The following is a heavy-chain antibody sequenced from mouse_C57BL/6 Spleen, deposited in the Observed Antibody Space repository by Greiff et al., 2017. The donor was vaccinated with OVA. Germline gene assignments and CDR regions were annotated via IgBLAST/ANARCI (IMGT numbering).Heavy chain of an antibody. Sequence: DVQLQESGGDLVKPGGSLKLSCAASGFTFSSYGMSWVRQTPDKRLEWVATISSGGSYTYYPDSVKGRFTISRDNAKNTMYLQMSSLKSEDTAMYYCARCLTTVVDYWYLDVWGTGTTVTVSS. J-gene: IGHJ1*03. CDR1: GFTFSSYG. CDR3: ARCLTTVVDYWYLDV. CDR2: ISSGGSYT. V-gene: IGHV5-6*01. D-gene: IGHD1-1*01.